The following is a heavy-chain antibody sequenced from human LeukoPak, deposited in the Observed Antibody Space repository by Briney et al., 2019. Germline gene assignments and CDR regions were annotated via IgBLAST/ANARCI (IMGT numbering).Heavy chain of an antibody. CDR2: IYSGGGT. CDR1: GLSVSTTY. CDR3: VGEDKY. V-gene: IGHV3-53*01. D-gene: IGHD2-15*01. J-gene: IGHJ4*02. Sequence: GESLKISCAASGLSVSTTYMTWVRQAPGKGLEWVSVIYSGGGTNYADSMKGRFRISRDNSKNTLYLQMNSLRAEDTAVYYCVGEDKYWGQGTLVTVSS.